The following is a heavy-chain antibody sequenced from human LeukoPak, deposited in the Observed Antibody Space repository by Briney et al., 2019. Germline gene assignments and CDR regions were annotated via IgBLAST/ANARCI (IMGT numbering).Heavy chain of an antibody. J-gene: IGHJ5*02. CDR1: GGSISSYY. Sequence: PSETLSLTCTVSGGSISSYYWSWIRQPPGKGLEWIGYIYYSGSTNYNPSLKSRVTISVDTSKNQFSLKLRSVTAADTAMYYCARGRYSSSWYTWGQGTLVTVSS. V-gene: IGHV4-59*01. CDR2: IYYSGST. D-gene: IGHD6-13*01. CDR3: ARGRYSSSWYT.